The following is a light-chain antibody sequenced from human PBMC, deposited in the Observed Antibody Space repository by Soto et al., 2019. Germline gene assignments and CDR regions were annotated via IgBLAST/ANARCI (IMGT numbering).Light chain of an antibody. CDR3: PQRSNWPLT. CDR2: DAS. Sequence: ESVLTQSPGTLSLSPGERATLSCRASQSVSSNLAWYQQKPGQAPRLLIYDASNRATGIPARFSGSGSGTDFTLTISSLEPEDFAVYYCPQRSNWPLTFGGGTKVEI. J-gene: IGKJ4*01. V-gene: IGKV3-11*01. CDR1: QSVSSN.